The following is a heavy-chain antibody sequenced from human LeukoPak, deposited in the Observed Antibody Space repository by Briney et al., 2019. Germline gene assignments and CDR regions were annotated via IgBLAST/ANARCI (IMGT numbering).Heavy chain of an antibody. Sequence: GGSPRLSCAASGFTFSDYYMSWIRQAPGKGLEWVSYISSSGSTIYYADSVKGRFTISRDNAKNSLYLQMNSLRAEDTAVYYCARRAARSPYFDYWGQGTLVTVSS. V-gene: IGHV3-11*04. J-gene: IGHJ4*02. D-gene: IGHD6-6*01. CDR3: ARRAARSPYFDY. CDR1: GFTFSDYY. CDR2: ISSSGSTI.